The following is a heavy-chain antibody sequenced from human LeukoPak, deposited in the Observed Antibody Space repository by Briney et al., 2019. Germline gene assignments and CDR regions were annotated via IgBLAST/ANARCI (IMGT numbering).Heavy chain of an antibody. CDR2: ISYDGSNK. CDR1: GFTFSSYG. CDR3: AKDGSIAARTHFDY. D-gene: IGHD6-6*01. Sequence: PGGSLRLSCAASGFTFSSYGMHWVRQAPGKGLEWVAVISYDGSNKYYADSVKGRFTISRDNSKNTLYLQMNSLRAEDTAVYYCAKDGSIAARTHFDYWGQGTLVTVSS. J-gene: IGHJ4*02. V-gene: IGHV3-30*18.